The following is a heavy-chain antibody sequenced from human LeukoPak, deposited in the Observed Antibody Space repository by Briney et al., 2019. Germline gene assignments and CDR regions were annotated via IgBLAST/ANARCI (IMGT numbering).Heavy chain of an antibody. Sequence: GGSLRLSCAASGFTFGSYWMTWVRQAPGKGLEWVSYISSSSSTIYYADSVKGRFTISRDNAKNSLYLQMNSLRAEDTAVYYCARNVGPRTRVVPRGFDYWGQGTLVTVSS. D-gene: IGHD3-3*01. CDR1: GFTFGSYW. CDR2: ISSSSSTI. J-gene: IGHJ4*02. CDR3: ARNVGPRTRVVPRGFDY. V-gene: IGHV3-48*01.